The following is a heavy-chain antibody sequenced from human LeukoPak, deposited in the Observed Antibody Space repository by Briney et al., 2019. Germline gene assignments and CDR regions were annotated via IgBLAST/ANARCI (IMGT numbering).Heavy chain of an antibody. Sequence: SQTLSLTCTVPGGSISSGSYYWSWIRQPAGKGLEWIGRIYTSGSTNYNPSLKSRVTISVDTSKNQFSLKLSSVTAADTAVYYCARGPRVGYYDSSGYYHYYFYMDVWGKGTTVTISS. D-gene: IGHD3-22*01. CDR1: GGSISSGSYY. J-gene: IGHJ6*03. V-gene: IGHV4-61*02. CDR2: IYTSGST. CDR3: ARGPRVGYYDSSGYYHYYFYMDV.